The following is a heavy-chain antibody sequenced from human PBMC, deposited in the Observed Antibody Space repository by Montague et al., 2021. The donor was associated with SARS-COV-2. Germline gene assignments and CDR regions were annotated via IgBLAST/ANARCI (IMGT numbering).Heavy chain of an antibody. CDR1: GGSFSDYY. V-gene: IGHV4-34*01. CDR3: ARFSRRVVPAATGRWEKNYYYYYMDV. J-gene: IGHJ6*03. D-gene: IGHD2-2*01. Sequence: SETLSLTCAVYGGSFSDYYWSWIRQPPGKGLEWIGEINHSGSTNXNPSLKSRVTISVDTSKNQFSLKLSSVTAADTAVYYCARFSRRVVPAATGRWEKNYYYYYMDVWGKGTTVTVSS. CDR2: INHSGST.